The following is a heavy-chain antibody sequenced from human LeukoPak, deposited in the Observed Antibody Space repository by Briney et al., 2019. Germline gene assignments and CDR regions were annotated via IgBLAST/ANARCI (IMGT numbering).Heavy chain of an antibody. CDR3: ARHQEAMVRGVLYYMDV. CDR1: GGSISTSDRY. CDR2: IYYSGIT. J-gene: IGHJ6*03. Sequence: SETLSLTCTVSGGSISTSDRYWGWIRQPPGKGLEWIGSIYYSGITYRNPSLKSRVTISVDTSKKQFSLRLSSVTAAETAVYYCARHQEAMVRGVLYYMDVWGKGTTVTISS. D-gene: IGHD3-10*01. V-gene: IGHV4-39*01.